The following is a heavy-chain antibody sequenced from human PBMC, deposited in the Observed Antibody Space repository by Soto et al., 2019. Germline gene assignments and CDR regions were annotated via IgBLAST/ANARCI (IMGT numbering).Heavy chain of an antibody. Sequence: SVKVSCKASGGTLSSHSINWVRQAPGQGLEWMGGIITLFGTSNYAQNFQGRVTITADQSTSTAYMELNSLTSDDTAVYYCAREVGYGDFSAALLDWCQGTLVTVSS. D-gene: IGHD2-21*02. CDR2: IITLFGTS. CDR3: AREVGYGDFSAALLD. J-gene: IGHJ4*02. CDR1: GGTLSSHS. V-gene: IGHV1-69*13.